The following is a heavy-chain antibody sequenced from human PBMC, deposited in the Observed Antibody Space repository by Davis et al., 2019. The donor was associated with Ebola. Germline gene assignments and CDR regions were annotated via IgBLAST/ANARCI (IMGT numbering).Heavy chain of an antibody. J-gene: IGHJ3*02. Sequence: AASVKVSCKASGYTFISYYMHWVRQAPGQGLEWMGIINPSAGSTSYAQKFQGGVTMTRDTSTSTVYMELSSLRSEDTAVYFCARARSGGSRGYYGRPFDNWGQGTMVTVSS. CDR2: INPSAGST. V-gene: IGHV1-46*01. D-gene: IGHD3-22*01. CDR3: ARARSGGSRGYYGRPFDN. CDR1: GYTFISYY.